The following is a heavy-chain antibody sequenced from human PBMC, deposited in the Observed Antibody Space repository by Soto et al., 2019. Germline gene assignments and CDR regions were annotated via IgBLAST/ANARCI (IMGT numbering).Heavy chain of an antibody. D-gene: IGHD2-15*01. V-gene: IGHV3-21*01. CDR2: ISSSSSYI. CDR1: GFTFSSYS. CDR3: ARDRGYCSGGSCYSGYYYYGMDV. Sequence: GGSLRLSCAASGFTFSSYSMNWVRQAPGKGLEWVSSISSSSSYIYYADSVKGRFTISRDNAKNSLYLQMNSLRAEDTAVYYCARDRGYCSGGSCYSGYYYYGMDVWGQGTTVTVSS. J-gene: IGHJ6*02.